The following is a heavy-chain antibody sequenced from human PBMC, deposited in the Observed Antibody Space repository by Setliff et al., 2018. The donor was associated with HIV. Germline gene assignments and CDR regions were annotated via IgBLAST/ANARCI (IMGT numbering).Heavy chain of an antibody. CDR2: FANDGST. V-gene: IGHV4-59*08. J-gene: IGHJ4*02. CDR3: TRHLPVYYGSGVSYYFDY. D-gene: IGHD3-10*01. Sequence: SETLSLTCSVSGDAISPYYWSWIRQPPGKGLEWIGYFANDGSTNYNPPLESRLSISVDTSKNEVSLKLTSVTAADTAMYYCTRHLPVYYGSGVSYYFDYWGQGILVTVS. CDR1: GDAISPYY.